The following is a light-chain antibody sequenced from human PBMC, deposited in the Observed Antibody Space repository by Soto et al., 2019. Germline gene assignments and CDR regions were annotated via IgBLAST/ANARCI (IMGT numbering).Light chain of an antibody. Sequence: DIQMTQSPSSLSASVGDRVTITCRASQGLIDYLAWYQQKPGKAPKLLIYAASTFRSGVPSRFSGSGSGTDFTLTISSLQPEDVETYYCQQYNSAPQTFGQGTNVEI. J-gene: IGKJ1*01. V-gene: IGKV1-27*01. CDR2: AAS. CDR3: QQYNSAPQT. CDR1: QGLIDY.